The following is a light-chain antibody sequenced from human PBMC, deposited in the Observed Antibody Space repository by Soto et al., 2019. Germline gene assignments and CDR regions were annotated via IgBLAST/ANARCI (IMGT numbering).Light chain of an antibody. Sequence: EIVLTQSPGTLSLSPGERATLSCRASQSVSSSFLAWYQQKPGQAPRLLIYGASSRATGIPDRFNGSGSGTDFTLTISRLEPEDFAVYYCQQYGTSPLTFGPGTKVHIK. J-gene: IGKJ3*01. CDR2: GAS. V-gene: IGKV3-20*01. CDR3: QQYGTSPLT. CDR1: QSVSSSF.